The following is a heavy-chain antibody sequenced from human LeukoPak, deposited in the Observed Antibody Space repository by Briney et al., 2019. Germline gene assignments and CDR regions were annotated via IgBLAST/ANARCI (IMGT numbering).Heavy chain of an antibody. D-gene: IGHD3-9*01. CDR1: GYTFTGYY. CDR2: IIPIFGTA. V-gene: IGHV1-69*13. Sequence: SVKVSCKASGYTFTGYYMHWVRQAPGQGLEWMGGIIPIFGTANYAQKFQGRVTITADESTSTAYMELSSLRSEDTAVYYCARVNILTGYSPYYYYYMDVWGKGTTVTISS. J-gene: IGHJ6*03. CDR3: ARVNILTGYSPYYYYYMDV.